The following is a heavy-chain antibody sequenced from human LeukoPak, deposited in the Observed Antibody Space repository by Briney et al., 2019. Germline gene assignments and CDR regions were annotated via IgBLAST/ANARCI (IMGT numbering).Heavy chain of an antibody. V-gene: IGHV5-51*01. CDR1: GYSISSYW. CDR3: ARHLTRGDAFDI. J-gene: IGHJ3*02. D-gene: IGHD4/OR15-4a*01. Sequence: GESLKISCKASGYSISSYWIGWVRQMSGKGLEWMGIIYPGDPDTRYSPSFQGHVAISADKSISTASLQWSSLKASDTAMYYCARHLTRGDAFDIWGQGTMVTVSS. CDR2: IYPGDPDT.